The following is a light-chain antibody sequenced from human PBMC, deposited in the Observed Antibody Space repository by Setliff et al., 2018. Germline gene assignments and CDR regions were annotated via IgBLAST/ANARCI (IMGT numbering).Light chain of an antibody. CDR2: GVS. CDR1: SSDVVSYDL. J-gene: IGLJ1*01. CDR3: TAYTSGTTYV. V-gene: IGLV2-14*03. Sequence: QSVLTQPASVSGSPGQSITISCSGTSSDVVSYDLVSWYQQHPGKAPKLIIYGVSNRPSGVSSRFSGSKSGNTASLTISGLQTEDEADYYCTAYTSGTTYVFGTGTKVTVL.